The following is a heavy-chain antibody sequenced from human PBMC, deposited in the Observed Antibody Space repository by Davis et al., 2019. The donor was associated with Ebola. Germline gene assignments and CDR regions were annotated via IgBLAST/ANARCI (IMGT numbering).Heavy chain of an antibody. D-gene: IGHD1-20*01. V-gene: IGHV3-21*01. Sequence: GGSLRLSCAASGFTFSSYSMNWVRQAPGKGLEWVSSIISSSSYIYYADSVKGRFTISRDNAKNSLYLQMNSLRAEDTAVYYCAAPRITGTSGYYYGMDVWGQGTTVTVSS. J-gene: IGHJ6*02. CDR1: GFTFSSYS. CDR3: AAPRITGTSGYYYGMDV. CDR2: IISSSSYI.